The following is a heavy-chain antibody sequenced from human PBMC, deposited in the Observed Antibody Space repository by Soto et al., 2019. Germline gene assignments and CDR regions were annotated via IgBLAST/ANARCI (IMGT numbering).Heavy chain of an antibody. V-gene: IGHV3-7*01. J-gene: IGHJ4*02. D-gene: IGHD5-18*01. CDR1: GFTFSSYW. CDR3: ARTRGYSYGYNDY. Sequence: GGSLRLSCAASGFTFSSYWMSWVRQAPGKGLEWVANIKQDGSEKYYVDSVKGRFTISRDNAKNSLYLQMNSLRAEDTAVYYCARTRGYSYGYNDYWGQGTLVTVSS. CDR2: IKQDGSEK.